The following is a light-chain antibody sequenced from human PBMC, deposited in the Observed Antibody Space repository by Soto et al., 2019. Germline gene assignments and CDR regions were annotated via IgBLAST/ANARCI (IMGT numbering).Light chain of an antibody. Sequence: DIQMTQSPSSLSASVGDRVTITCRASQSISSYFNWYQQKPGKAPKLLIYAASSLQSGVPSRFSGRVSGTDFTLTISSLQPEDFATYYCQQSYSTPVTFSHGTKVEIK. V-gene: IGKV1-39*01. CDR3: QQSYSTPVT. CDR2: AAS. J-gene: IGKJ1*01. CDR1: QSISSY.